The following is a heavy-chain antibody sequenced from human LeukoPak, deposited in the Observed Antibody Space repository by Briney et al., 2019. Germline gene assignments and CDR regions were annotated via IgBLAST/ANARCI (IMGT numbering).Heavy chain of an antibody. CDR3: ARDIAAVAADDWFDP. CDR1: GFPFSSYW. CDR2: IKQDGGET. V-gene: IGHV3-7*01. D-gene: IGHD6-19*01. Sequence: GGSLRLSCAASGFPFSSYWMAWVRQAPGKGLEWVASIKQDGGETFYVDSVKGRFTISRDNAKNSLYLQMNSLRAEDTAVYYCARDIAAVAADDWFDPWGQGTLVTVSS. J-gene: IGHJ5*02.